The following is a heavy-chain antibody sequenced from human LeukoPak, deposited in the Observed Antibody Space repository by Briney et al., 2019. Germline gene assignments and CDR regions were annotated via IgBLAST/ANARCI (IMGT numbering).Heavy chain of an antibody. CDR3: ATGVGALFDY. CDR1: GYTFTDYY. Sequence: ASVKLSCKVSGYTFTDYYMHWVPQAPGKGLEWMGLVDPEDGETIYAEKFQGRVTITADTSTDTAYMELSSLRSEDTAVYYCATGVGALFDYWGQGTLVTVSS. J-gene: IGHJ4*02. CDR2: VDPEDGET. V-gene: IGHV1-69-2*01. D-gene: IGHD1-26*01.